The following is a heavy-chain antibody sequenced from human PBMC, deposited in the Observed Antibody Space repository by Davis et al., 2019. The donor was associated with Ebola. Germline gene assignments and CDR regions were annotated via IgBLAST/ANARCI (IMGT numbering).Heavy chain of an antibody. CDR1: GFTVSGKY. V-gene: IGHV3-66*03. D-gene: IGHD3-22*01. Sequence: PGGSLRLSCAASGFTVSGKYMSWVRQAPGKGLEWVSVIYSSGDTYYTDSVKGRFTISTDNSKNPLYLQMSTLRAEDTAVYYCARQTEYYDSSGYHRRDYWGQGTLVTVSS. CDR3: ARQTEYYDSSGYHRRDY. CDR2: IYSSGDT. J-gene: IGHJ4*02.